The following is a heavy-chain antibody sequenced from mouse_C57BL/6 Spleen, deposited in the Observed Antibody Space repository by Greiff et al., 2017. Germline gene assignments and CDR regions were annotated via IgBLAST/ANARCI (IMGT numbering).Heavy chain of an antibody. D-gene: IGHD2-1*01. CDR3: ARDYGNYGGDFDY. CDR2: IDPNSGGT. CDR1: GYTFTSYW. V-gene: IGHV1-62-3*01. J-gene: IGHJ2*01. Sequence: QVQLQQPGAELVKPGASVKLSCKASGYTFTSYWMHWVKQRPGRGLEWIGRIDPNSGGTNYNQKFKGKATLTVDTSSSTAYMQLSSLTSEDSAVYYCARDYGNYGGDFDYWGQGTTLTVSS.